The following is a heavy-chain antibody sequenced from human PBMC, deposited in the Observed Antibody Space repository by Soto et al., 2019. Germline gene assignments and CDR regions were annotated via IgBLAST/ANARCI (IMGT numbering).Heavy chain of an antibody. J-gene: IGHJ6*03. CDR1: GGSYSGHY. V-gene: IGHV4-34*12. D-gene: IGHD6-13*01. Sequence: QVQLQQWGAGLLKPSETLSLPCAVYGGSYSGHYWSWIRQPPGKGLGWTGEIFHSGSTNYNPSLKSLVTISVDTSTKQISLKLSSVTATDTAVYYCAGKSDNSSSGESSSWYPTYYYYYMDVWGKGTTVTVSS. CDR3: AGKSDNSSSGESSSWYPTYYYYYMDV. CDR2: IFHSGST.